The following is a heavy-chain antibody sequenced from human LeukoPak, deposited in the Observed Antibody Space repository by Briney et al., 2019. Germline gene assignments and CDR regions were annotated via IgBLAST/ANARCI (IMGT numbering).Heavy chain of an antibody. CDR1: GGSISSSSYY. J-gene: IGHJ4*02. Sequence: SETLSLTCTVSGGSISSSSYYWGWIRQPPGKGLEWIGSIYYSGSTYYNPSLRSRVTISVDTSKNQFSLKLSSVTAADTAVYYCEILPYYYDSSGYYFDYWGQGTLVTVSS. CDR3: EILPYYYDSSGYYFDY. CDR2: IYYSGST. D-gene: IGHD3-22*01. V-gene: IGHV4-39*01.